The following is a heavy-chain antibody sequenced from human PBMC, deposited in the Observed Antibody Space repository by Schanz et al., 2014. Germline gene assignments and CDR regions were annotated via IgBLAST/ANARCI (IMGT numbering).Heavy chain of an antibody. Sequence: QVQLVQSGAEVRKPGSSVRVSCKASGGPFTSYAFSWVRQAPGQGLEWMGRIIPIVDITNYAQKFQGRVTITADKSTSTAYMELSNLRSEDTAVYYCARDPRWRLRWHYYYGMDVWGQGTTVTVSS. D-gene: IGHD2-21*02. V-gene: IGHV1-69*04. CDR2: IIPIVDIT. J-gene: IGHJ6*02. CDR3: ARDPRWRLRWHYYYGMDV. CDR1: GGPFTSYA.